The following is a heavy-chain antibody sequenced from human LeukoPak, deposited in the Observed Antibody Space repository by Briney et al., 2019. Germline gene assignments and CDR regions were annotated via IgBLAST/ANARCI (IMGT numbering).Heavy chain of an antibody. D-gene: IGHD6-19*01. CDR2: IPYDGSNK. J-gene: IGHJ3*02. CDR1: GFTFSSYA. Sequence: GGSLRLSCAASGFTFSSYAMSWVRQAPGKGLEWVAVIPYDGSNKYYADSVKGRFTISRDNSKNTLYLQMNSLRAEDTAVYYCAKQMRGSGWHGAFDIWGQGTMVTVSS. V-gene: IGHV3-30*18. CDR3: AKQMRGSGWHGAFDI.